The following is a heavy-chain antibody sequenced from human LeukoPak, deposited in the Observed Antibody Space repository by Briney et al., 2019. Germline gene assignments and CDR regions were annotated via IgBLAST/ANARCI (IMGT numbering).Heavy chain of an antibody. CDR3: ARVKLLRADAFDI. CDR2: IKQDGSQK. J-gene: IGHJ3*02. D-gene: IGHD1-26*01. V-gene: IGHV3-7*01. Sequence: PGGSLRLSCAVSGFTLSTYWMSWVRQAPGKGLEWVANIKQDGSQKYYVDSVKGRFTISRDNAKNTLYLQMNSLRAEDTAVYYCARVKLLRADAFDIWGQGTMVTVSS. CDR1: GFTLSTYW.